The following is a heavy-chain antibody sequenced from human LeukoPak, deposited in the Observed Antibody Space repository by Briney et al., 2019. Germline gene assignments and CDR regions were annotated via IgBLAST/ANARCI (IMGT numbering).Heavy chain of an antibody. CDR2: INPNSGGT. V-gene: IGHV1-2*02. Sequence: ASVKVSCKASGYTFTGQYIHWVRQAPGQGLEGMGWINPNSGGTVYAQKFQGRVTMTRDTSTSTVYMELSSLRSEDTAVYYCARHCSGGSCYSDFLDYWGQGTLVTVSS. J-gene: IGHJ4*02. D-gene: IGHD2-15*01. CDR1: GYTFTGQY. CDR3: ARHCSGGSCYSDFLDY.